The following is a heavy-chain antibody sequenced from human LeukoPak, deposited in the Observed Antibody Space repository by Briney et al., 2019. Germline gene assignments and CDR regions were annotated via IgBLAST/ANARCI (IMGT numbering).Heavy chain of an antibody. CDR3: AKDRNYDILTGVDY. CDR2: ISYDGSNK. Sequence: GRSLRLSCAASGFTFSSYGMHWVRQAPGKGLEWVAVISYDGSNKYYADSVKGRFTISRDNSKNTLYLQMNSLRAEDTAVYYCAKDRNYDILTGVDYWGQGTLVTVSS. CDR1: GFTFSSYG. D-gene: IGHD3-9*01. J-gene: IGHJ4*02. V-gene: IGHV3-30*18.